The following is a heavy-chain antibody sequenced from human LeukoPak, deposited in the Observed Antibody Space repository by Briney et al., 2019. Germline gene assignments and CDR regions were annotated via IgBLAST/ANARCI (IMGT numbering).Heavy chain of an antibody. CDR1: GYTFTGYY. CDR2: INPNSGGT. J-gene: IGHJ1*01. Sequence: HVASVKVSCKASGYTFTGYYMHWVRQAPGQGLEWMGWINPNSGGTNYAQKFQGRVTMTRDTSISTAYMELSRLRSDDTAVYYCARGGLSGSYYDYFHHWGQGTLVTVSS. D-gene: IGHD1-26*01. V-gene: IGHV1-2*02. CDR3: ARGGLSGSYYDYFHH.